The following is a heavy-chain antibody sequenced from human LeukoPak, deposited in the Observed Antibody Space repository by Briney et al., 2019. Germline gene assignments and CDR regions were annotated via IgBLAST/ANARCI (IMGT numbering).Heavy chain of an antibody. CDR3: AKEYGLTPFDY. V-gene: IGHV3-30*02. D-gene: IGHD4-17*01. J-gene: IGHJ4*02. CDR2: IRYDGSNE. CDR1: GFTFSSYA. Sequence: GDSLRLSCAASGFTFSSYAMTWVRQAPGKGLEWVAFIRYDGSNEYYADSVKGRFTISRDNSRNTLYLQMNSLRAQDTAVYYCAKEYGLTPFDYWAREPWSPSPQ.